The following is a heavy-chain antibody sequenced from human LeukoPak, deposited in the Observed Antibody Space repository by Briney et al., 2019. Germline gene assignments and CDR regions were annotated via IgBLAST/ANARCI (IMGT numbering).Heavy chain of an antibody. CDR2: INPNSGGT. V-gene: IGHV1-2*02. D-gene: IGHD5-12*01. CDR3: ARDADIVATMYYFDY. J-gene: IGHJ4*02. Sequence: GASVKVSCKASGYTFTGYYMHWVRQAPGQGLEWMGWINPNSGGTNYAQKFQGRVTMTRDTSISTAYMELSRLRSDDTAVYYCARDADIVATMYYFDYWGQGTLVTVSS. CDR1: GYTFTGYY.